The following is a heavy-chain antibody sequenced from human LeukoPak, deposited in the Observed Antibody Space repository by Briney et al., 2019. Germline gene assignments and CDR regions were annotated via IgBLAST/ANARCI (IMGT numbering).Heavy chain of an antibody. CDR3: ARDVRQYDYVWGSYRRRREFDY. CDR2: IYYSGST. D-gene: IGHD3-16*02. Sequence: SETLSLTCTVSGGSISSSSYYWGWIRQPPGKGLEWIGSIYYSGSTYYNPSLKSRVTISVDTSKNQFSLKLSSVTAADTAVYYCARDVRQYDYVWGSYRRRREFDYWSQGTLVTVSS. V-gene: IGHV4-39*07. J-gene: IGHJ4*02. CDR1: GGSISSSSYY.